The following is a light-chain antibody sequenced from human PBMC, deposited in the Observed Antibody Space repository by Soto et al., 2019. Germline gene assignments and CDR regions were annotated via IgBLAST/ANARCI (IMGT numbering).Light chain of an antibody. Sequence: DVQMTQSPSSLPASVGDRVTITCRASQGIAPYLAWFQQKPGKVPKLLIYAASTLQSGVPSRFSGSGSGADFTLTISSLQPEDVGTYYCQKYNSAPLTFGGGTKVEIK. CDR3: QKYNSAPLT. J-gene: IGKJ4*01. CDR2: AAS. CDR1: QGIAPY. V-gene: IGKV1-27*01.